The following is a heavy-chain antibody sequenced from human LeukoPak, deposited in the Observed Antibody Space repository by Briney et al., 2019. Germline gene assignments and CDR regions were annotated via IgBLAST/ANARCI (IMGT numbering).Heavy chain of an antibody. CDR1: GYTFTSYY. V-gene: IGHV1-46*01. J-gene: IGHJ4*02. CDR3: ARDNTGNSSWYRYFDY. CDR2: INPSGGST. Sequence: ASVKVSCKASGYTFTSYYRHWVRQAPGQGLEWMGLINPSGGSTSYAQKFQGRVTMTRDTSTSTVYMELSSLRSEDTAVYYCARDNTGNSSWYRYFDYWGQGTLVTVSS. D-gene: IGHD6-13*01.